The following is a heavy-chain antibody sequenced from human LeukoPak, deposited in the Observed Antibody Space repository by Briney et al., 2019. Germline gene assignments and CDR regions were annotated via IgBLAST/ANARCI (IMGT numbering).Heavy chain of an antibody. Sequence: TSETLSLTCTVSGVSISIFYWSWIRQPPGKGLEWIGYIYYSGSTNYNPSLKSRVTISVDTSKNQFSLKLSSVTAADTAVYYCARKWGYSSGLRYAFDIWGQGTMVTVSS. D-gene: IGHD6-19*01. J-gene: IGHJ3*02. CDR3: ARKWGYSSGLRYAFDI. CDR1: GVSISIFY. V-gene: IGHV4-59*08. CDR2: IYYSGST.